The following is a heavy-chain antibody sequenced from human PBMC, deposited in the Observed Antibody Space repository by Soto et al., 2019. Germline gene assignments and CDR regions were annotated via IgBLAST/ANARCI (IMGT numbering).Heavy chain of an antibody. CDR1: GGTIRSYY. D-gene: IGHD5-18*01. J-gene: IGHJ4*02. CDR2: IFYSGST. Sequence: SGTLSLTCTVSGGTIRSYYWTWIRQPPGEGLEWLGYIFYSGSTFYNPSLKSRFTILTHASKSQFSLQVTSVTAADTDVYYCARGAGDTAMLDSWGQGTLVTVS. V-gene: IGHV4-59*01. CDR3: ARGAGDTAMLDS.